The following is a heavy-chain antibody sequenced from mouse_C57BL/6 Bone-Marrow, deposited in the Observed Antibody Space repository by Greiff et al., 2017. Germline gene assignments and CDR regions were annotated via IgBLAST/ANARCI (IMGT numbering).Heavy chain of an antibody. V-gene: IGHV5-6*01. CDR3: ARPLGAWFAY. CDR2: ISSGGSYT. J-gene: IGHJ3*01. Sequence: EVKLVESGGDLLKPGGSLKLSCAASGFTFSSYGMSWVRQTPDKRLEWVATISSGGSYTYYPDSVKGRFPISRDNAKNTLYLQMSSLKSEDTAMYYCARPLGAWFAYWGQGTLVTVSA. CDR1: GFTFSSYG.